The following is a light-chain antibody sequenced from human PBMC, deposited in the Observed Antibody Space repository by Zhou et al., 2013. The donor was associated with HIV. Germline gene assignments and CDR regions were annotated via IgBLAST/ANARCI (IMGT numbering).Light chain of an antibody. CDR3: QSYDSSLRGWV. Sequence: QSVLTQPPSASGAAGQRVTISCTGSRSNMGTGYDVHWYQHLPGTAPKVLIYGNSNRPSGVPDRFSGSKSGTSASLAITGLQAEDEADYYCQSYDSSLRGWVFGGGTKLTVL. CDR2: GNS. J-gene: IGLJ3*02. V-gene: IGLV1-40*01. CDR1: RSNMGTGYD.